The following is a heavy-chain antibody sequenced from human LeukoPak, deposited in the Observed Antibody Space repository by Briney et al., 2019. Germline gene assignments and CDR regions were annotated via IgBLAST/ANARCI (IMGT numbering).Heavy chain of an antibody. CDR3: ARVGYSSSWFYYYYIDV. J-gene: IGHJ6*03. CDR1: GGTISSYY. Sequence: MPSATLPLPCTVTGGTISSYYWSWIRQPPVKGLEWIGNIYYSGSTKYNPSLKSRVTRSVGTSKSQFSLKLSSVTAADTAVYYGARVGYSSSWFYYYYIDVWGKGTTVIVSS. CDR2: IYYSGST. V-gene: IGHV4-59*01. D-gene: IGHD6-13*01.